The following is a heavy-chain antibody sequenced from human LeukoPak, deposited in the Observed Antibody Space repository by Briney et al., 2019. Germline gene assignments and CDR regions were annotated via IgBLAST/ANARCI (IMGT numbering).Heavy chain of an antibody. D-gene: IGHD3-10*01. CDR3: ARESWFGEKYYFDY. Sequence: PGGSLRLSCAASGFTFSSYSMNWVRQAPGKGLEWVSSISRSSNYIYYADSVKGRFTISRDNAKNSLYLQMNSLRAEDTAVYYCARESWFGEKYYFDYWGQGTLVTVSS. J-gene: IGHJ4*02. CDR1: GFTFSSYS. CDR2: ISRSSNYI. V-gene: IGHV3-21*01.